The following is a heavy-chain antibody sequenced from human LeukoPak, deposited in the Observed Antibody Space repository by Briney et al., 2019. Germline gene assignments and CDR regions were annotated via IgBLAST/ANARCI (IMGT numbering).Heavy chain of an antibody. J-gene: IGHJ4*02. D-gene: IGHD6-13*01. CDR2: IYYSGST. V-gene: IGHV4-39*01. Sequence: SETLSLTCTVSGGSISSSSYYWGWLRQPPWKGLEWIGRIYYSGSTYYNPSLKSRVTISVDTSKNRFSLKLSSVTAADTAVYYCARHPIIAAAGTDFDYWGQGTLVTVSS. CDR1: GGSISSSSYY. CDR3: ARHPIIAAAGTDFDY.